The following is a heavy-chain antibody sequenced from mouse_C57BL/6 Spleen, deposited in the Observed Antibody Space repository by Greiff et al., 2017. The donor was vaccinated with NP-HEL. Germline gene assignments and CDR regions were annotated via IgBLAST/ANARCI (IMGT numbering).Heavy chain of an antibody. V-gene: IGHV1-69*01. CDR3: ARSWGGDIDYAWFAY. D-gene: IGHD2-4*01. CDR2: IDPSDSYT. CDR1: GYTFTSYW. Sequence: VQLQQPGAELVLPGASVKLSCKASGYTFTSYWMHWVKQRPGQGLEWIGEIDPSDSYTNYNQKFKGNSTLPVDKSSSTAYMQLSSLTSEDSAVYYCARSWGGDIDYAWFAYWGQGTLVTVSA. J-gene: IGHJ3*01.